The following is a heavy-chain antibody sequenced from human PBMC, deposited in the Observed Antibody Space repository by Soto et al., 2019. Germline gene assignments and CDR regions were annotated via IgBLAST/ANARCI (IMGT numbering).Heavy chain of an antibody. V-gene: IGHV3-30-3*01. D-gene: IGHD6-13*01. J-gene: IGHJ4*02. CDR3: ALRAGPL. Sequence: PGGSLRLSCAASGFTFSSYAMHWVRQAPGKGLEWVAVISYDGSNKYYADSVKGRFTISRDNSKNTLYLQMNSLRAEDTAVYYCALRAGPLGGQGTLVTVSS. CDR1: GFTFSSYA. CDR2: ISYDGSNK.